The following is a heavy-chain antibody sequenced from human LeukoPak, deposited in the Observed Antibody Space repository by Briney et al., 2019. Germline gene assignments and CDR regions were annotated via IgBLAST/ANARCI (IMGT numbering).Heavy chain of an antibody. J-gene: IGHJ4*02. V-gene: IGHV4-39*02. Sequence: PSETLSLTCSVSGGSISSSSSYWGWIRQPPGKGLEWIGSIYYSGSSFDNPALKSRVTISVDTSKNQFSLKLSSVTAADTAVYYCARDRRGPIDYWGQGTLVTVSS. CDR3: ARDRRGPIDY. D-gene: IGHD3-10*01. CDR2: IYYSGSS. CDR1: GGSISSSSSY.